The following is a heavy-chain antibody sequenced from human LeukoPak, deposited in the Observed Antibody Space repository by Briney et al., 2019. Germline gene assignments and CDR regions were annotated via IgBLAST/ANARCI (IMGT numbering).Heavy chain of an antibody. CDR1: GYSISSGYY. CDR3: ARINYYGSGSYYSGDAFDI. Sequence: SETLSLTCTASGYSISSGYYWGWIRQPPGKGREWIGSIYHSGSTYYNPSLKSRVTISVDTSKNQFSLKLSSVTAADTAVYYCARINYYGSGSYYSGDAFDIWGQGTMVTVSS. CDR2: IYHSGST. J-gene: IGHJ3*02. V-gene: IGHV4-38-2*02. D-gene: IGHD3-10*01.